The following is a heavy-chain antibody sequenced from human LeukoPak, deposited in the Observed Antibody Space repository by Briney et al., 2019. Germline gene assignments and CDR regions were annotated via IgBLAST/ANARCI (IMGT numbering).Heavy chain of an antibody. CDR3: ARGAPYCSGGSCMYYFDY. D-gene: IGHD2-15*01. V-gene: IGHV3-21*01. CDR2: ISSSSSYI. J-gene: IGHJ4*02. CDR1: GFTFSSYS. Sequence: GGSLRLSCAASGFTFSSYSMNWVRQAPGKGLERVSSISSSSSYIYYADSVKGRFTISRDNAKNSLYLQMNSLRAEDTAVYYCARGAPYCSGGSCMYYFDYWGQGTLVTVSS.